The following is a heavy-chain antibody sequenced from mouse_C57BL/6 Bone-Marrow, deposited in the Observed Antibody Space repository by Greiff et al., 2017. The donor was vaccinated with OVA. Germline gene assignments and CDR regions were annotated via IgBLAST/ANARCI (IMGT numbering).Heavy chain of an antibody. CDR1: GFTFSDYG. D-gene: IGHD1-1*01. CDR2: ISSGSSTI. V-gene: IGHV5-17*01. CDR3: ARDYYGSREAMDY. Sequence: EVKLVESGGGLVKPGGSLKLSCAASGFTFSDYGMHWVRQAPEKGLEWVAYISSGSSTIYYADTVKGRFTISRDNAKNTLFLQMTSLRSEDTAMYYCARDYYGSREAMDYWGQGTSVTVSS. J-gene: IGHJ4*01.